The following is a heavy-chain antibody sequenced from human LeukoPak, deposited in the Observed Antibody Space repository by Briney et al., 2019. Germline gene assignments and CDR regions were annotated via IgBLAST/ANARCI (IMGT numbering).Heavy chain of an antibody. J-gene: IGHJ4*02. CDR1: GYTFTSYG. D-gene: IGHD4-23*01. V-gene: IGHV1-18*01. Sequence: ASVKVSCKASGYTFTSYGISWVRQAPGQGLEWMGWISAYNGNTNYAQKLQSRVTMTTDTSTSTAYMELRSLRSDDTAVYYCARVGLPTTVGKVGVDYWGQGTLVTVSS. CDR2: ISAYNGNT. CDR3: ARVGLPTTVGKVGVDY.